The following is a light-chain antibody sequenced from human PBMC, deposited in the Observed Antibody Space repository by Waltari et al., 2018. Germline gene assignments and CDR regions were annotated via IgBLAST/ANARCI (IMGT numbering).Light chain of an antibody. V-gene: IGLV4-69*01. Sequence: QLVLTQSPSASASPGASVKLTCPLSSGHSSNVIACLQQQPEKGPRYLMKVKSDGSHSKGDKIPDRFSGSSSGTEHYLTISSLQSEDEADYYCQTGGHGTWVFGGGTKLTVL. CDR2: VKSDGSH. CDR3: QTGGHGTWV. CDR1: SGHSSNV. J-gene: IGLJ3*02.